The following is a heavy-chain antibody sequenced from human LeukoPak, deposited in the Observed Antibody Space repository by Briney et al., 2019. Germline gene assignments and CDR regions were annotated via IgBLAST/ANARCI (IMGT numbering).Heavy chain of an antibody. J-gene: IGHJ4*02. D-gene: IGHD3-9*01. CDR1: GGSFSGYY. CDR2: INHSGST. Sequence: SETLSLTCAVYGGSFSGYYWSWIRQPPGKGLEWIGEINHSGSTNYNPSLESRVTISVDTSKNQFSLKLSSVTAADTAVYYCARYRDYDILTGYIDYWGQGTLVTVSS. CDR3: ARYRDYDILTGYIDY. V-gene: IGHV4-34*01.